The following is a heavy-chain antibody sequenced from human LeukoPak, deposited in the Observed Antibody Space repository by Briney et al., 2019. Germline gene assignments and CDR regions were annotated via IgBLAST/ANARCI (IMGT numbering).Heavy chain of an antibody. V-gene: IGHV3-33*01. CDR3: ARPYCSGGTCYFLAMDV. CDR2: IWYDGSNK. D-gene: IGHD2-15*01. CDR1: GFTFGSYG. J-gene: IGHJ6*04. Sequence: GGSLRLSCAASGFTFGSYGMHWVRQAPGKGLEWVAVIWYDGSNKYYVDSVKGRFTISRDNSKNTLYLQMNSLRVEDTAVYYCARPYCSGGTCYFLAMDVWGEGTTVIVSS.